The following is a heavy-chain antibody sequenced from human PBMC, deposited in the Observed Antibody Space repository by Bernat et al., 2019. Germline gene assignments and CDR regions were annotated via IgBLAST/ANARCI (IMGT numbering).Heavy chain of an antibody. CDR2: IYSGGST. CDR3: ARGVIVEYYYYYMDV. D-gene: IGHD3-16*02. V-gene: IGHV3-66*01. CDR1: GFTVSSNY. Sequence: VQLVESGGGLVQPGGSLRLSCAASGFTVSSNYMSWVRQAPGKGLEWVSVIYSGGSTYYADSVKGRFTISRDNSKNTLYLQMNSLRAEDTAVYYCARGVIVEYYYYYMDVWGKGTTVTVSS. J-gene: IGHJ6*03.